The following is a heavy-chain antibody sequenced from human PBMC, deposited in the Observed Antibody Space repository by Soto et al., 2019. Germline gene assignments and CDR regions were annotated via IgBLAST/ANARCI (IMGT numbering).Heavy chain of an antibody. J-gene: IGHJ4*02. D-gene: IGHD3-3*02. Sequence: TLSLTRAVHGGSSNGAACACIRQPPGKGLEWIGEIIHSGSSNYNPYLRSRVTISVDTSKNQFSLKLSSVTAADTAVYYCARGLRQISTYFDYWGQGTLVTVS. CDR2: IIHSGSS. CDR3: ARGLRQISTYFDY. V-gene: IGHV4-34*01. CDR1: GGSSNGAA.